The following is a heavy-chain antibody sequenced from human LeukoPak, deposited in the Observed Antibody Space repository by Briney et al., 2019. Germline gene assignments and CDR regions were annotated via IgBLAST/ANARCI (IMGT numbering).Heavy chain of an antibody. CDR2: IHYSGSA. V-gene: IGHV4-59*01. CDR1: GGSITNYH. D-gene: IGHD1-14*01. CDR3: ARGGIMDV. J-gene: IGHJ6*02. Sequence: SETLSLTCTVSGGSITNYHWSWIRQPPGKGLEYIGQIHYSGSAKYNPSLQSRVTISVDASKNQFSLKLNSVIAADTAVYYCARGGIMDVWGQGTTVTVSS.